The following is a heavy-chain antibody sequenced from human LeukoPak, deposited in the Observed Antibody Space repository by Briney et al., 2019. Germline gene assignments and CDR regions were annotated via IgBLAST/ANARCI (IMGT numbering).Heavy chain of an antibody. Sequence: GGSLRLSCAASGFTFSSYAMSWVRQAPGKGLEWVSAISGSGGSTYYADSVKGRFTISRDNSKNTLYLQMNSLRAEDTAVYYCAKDGWRWELTGTNDAFDIWGQGTMVTVSS. CDR1: GFTFSSYA. D-gene: IGHD1-26*01. J-gene: IGHJ3*02. CDR3: AKDGWRWELTGTNDAFDI. CDR2: ISGSGGST. V-gene: IGHV3-23*01.